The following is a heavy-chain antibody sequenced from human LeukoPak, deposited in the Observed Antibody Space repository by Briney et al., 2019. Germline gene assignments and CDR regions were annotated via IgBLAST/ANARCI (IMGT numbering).Heavy chain of an antibody. Sequence: DSVKGRFTISRDNSKNTLYLQMNSLRAEDTAVYYCASDRSGYYFDFWGQGTLVTVSS. CDR3: ASDRSGYYFDF. J-gene: IGHJ4*02. D-gene: IGHD3-22*01. V-gene: IGHV3-30*07.